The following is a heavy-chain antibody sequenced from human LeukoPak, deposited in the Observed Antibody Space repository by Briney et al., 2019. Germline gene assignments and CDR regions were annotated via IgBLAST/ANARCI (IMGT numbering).Heavy chain of an antibody. Sequence: GSSVKVSCKASGGTFSSYTISWVRQAPGQGLEWMGRIIPILGIANYAQKFQGRVTITADKSTSTAYMELSSLRPEDTAVYFCTRPQYYYDNSGFDYWGQGTLVTVSS. J-gene: IGHJ4*02. CDR1: GGTFSSYT. CDR2: IIPILGIA. V-gene: IGHV1-69*02. CDR3: TRPQYYYDNSGFDY. D-gene: IGHD3-22*01.